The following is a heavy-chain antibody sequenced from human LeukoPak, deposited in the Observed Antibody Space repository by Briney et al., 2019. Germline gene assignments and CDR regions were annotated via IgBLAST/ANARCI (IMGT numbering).Heavy chain of an antibody. CDR2: ISAYNGNT. V-gene: IGHV1-18*01. CDR3: ARDNDYVYDFWSGPQGDAFDI. Sequence: ASVKVSCKASGYTFTSYGISWVRQAPGQGLEWMGWISAYNGNTNYAQKLQGRVTMTTDTSTSTAYMELRSLRSDDTAVYYCARDNDYVYDFWSGPQGDAFDIWGQGTMVTVSS. CDR1: GYTFTSYG. J-gene: IGHJ3*02. D-gene: IGHD3-3*01.